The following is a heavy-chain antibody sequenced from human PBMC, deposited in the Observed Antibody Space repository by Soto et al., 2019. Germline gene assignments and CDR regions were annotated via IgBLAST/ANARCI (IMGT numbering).Heavy chain of an antibody. CDR3: AKSQWYYYDSSGYLDAFDI. CDR2: ISWNSGSI. V-gene: IGHV3-9*01. D-gene: IGHD3-22*01. Sequence: GGSLRLSCAASGFTFDDYAMHWVRQAPGKGLEWVSGISWNSGSIGYADSVKGRFTISRGNAKNSLYLQMNSLRAEDTALYYCAKSQWYYYDSSGYLDAFDIWGQGTMVTVSS. J-gene: IGHJ3*02. CDR1: GFTFDDYA.